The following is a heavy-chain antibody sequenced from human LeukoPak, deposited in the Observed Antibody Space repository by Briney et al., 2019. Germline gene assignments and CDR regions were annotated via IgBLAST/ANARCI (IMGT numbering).Heavy chain of an antibody. CDR1: GFTFSSYA. D-gene: IGHD3-22*01. Sequence: PGRSLRLSCAASGFTFSSYAMHWVRQAPGKGLEWVAVISYDGSNKYYADSVKGRSTISRDNSKNTLYLQMNSLRAEDTAVYYCARDGSEYYYDSSGFDYWGQGTLVTVSS. CDR3: ARDGSEYYYDSSGFDY. J-gene: IGHJ4*02. V-gene: IGHV3-30*04. CDR2: ISYDGSNK.